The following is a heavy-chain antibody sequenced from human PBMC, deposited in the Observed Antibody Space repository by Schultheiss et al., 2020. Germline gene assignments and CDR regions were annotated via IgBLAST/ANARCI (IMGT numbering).Heavy chain of an antibody. J-gene: IGHJ4*02. Sequence: KVSCKGSGYSFTSFYIGWVRQMPGKGLEWMGIIYPGDSDTKYSPSFQGQVTISADKSISTAYLQWSSLKASDTAVYYCARAGYYYDFWSGYPDYWGKGTLVTVSS. CDR1: GYSFTSFY. D-gene: IGHD3-3*01. CDR2: IYPGDSDT. V-gene: IGHV5-51*01. CDR3: ARAGYYYDFWSGYPDY.